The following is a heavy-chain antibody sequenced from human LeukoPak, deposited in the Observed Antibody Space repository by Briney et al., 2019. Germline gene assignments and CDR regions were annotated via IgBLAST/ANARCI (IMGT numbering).Heavy chain of an antibody. CDR2: ISGSGGST. CDR3: AKGDYGGDPEAFDI. D-gene: IGHD4-23*01. CDR1: GFTFSNYA. Sequence: GGSLRLSCAGSGFTFSNYAMNWVRQAPGKGLEWVSAISGSGGSTYYAGSVRGRFTVSRDTSSNTLFLQMNDLRAEDTAVYYCAKGDYGGDPEAFDIWGQATLVTVSS. V-gene: IGHV3-23*01. J-gene: IGHJ3*02.